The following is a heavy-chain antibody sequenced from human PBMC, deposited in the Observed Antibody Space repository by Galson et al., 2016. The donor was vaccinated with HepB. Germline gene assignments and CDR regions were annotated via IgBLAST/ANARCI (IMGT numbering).Heavy chain of an antibody. CDR2: VNPNGGST. D-gene: IGHD3-22*01. V-gene: IGHV1-46*01. J-gene: IGHJ3*02. Sequence: SVKVSCKASGYIFINYYIHWVRQAPGQGLEWMGIVNPNGGSTGYAQRFQGRVTMTRDTSTSTVYMELSSLRSEDTAVYYCARDPVVIVVVTSGSAFHIWGQGTMVTVSS. CDR3: ARDPVVIVVVTSGSAFHI. CDR1: GYIFINYY.